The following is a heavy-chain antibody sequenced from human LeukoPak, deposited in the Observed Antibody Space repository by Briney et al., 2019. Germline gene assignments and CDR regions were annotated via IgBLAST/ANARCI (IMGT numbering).Heavy chain of an antibody. V-gene: IGHV3-33*06. CDR1: GFTFSSYG. CDR2: IWYDGSNK. CDR3: AKDSSGSSSDFDH. D-gene: IGHD6-6*01. J-gene: IGHJ4*02. Sequence: GXSLRLSCAASGFTFSSYGMHWVRQAPGKGLEWVAVIWYDGSNKYYADSVKGRFTISRDNSKNTLYLQMNSLRAEDTAVYYCAKDSSGSSSDFDHWGQGTLVTVSS.